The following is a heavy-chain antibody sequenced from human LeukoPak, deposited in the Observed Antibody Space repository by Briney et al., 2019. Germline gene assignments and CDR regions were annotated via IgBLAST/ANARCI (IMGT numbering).Heavy chain of an antibody. CDR3: ARGVPAASPWWFDP. J-gene: IGHJ5*02. V-gene: IGHV1-2*02. Sequence: GASVKVSCKASGYTFTGYYMHWVRQAPGQGLEWMGWINPNSGGTNYAQKFQGRVTMTRDASISTASMELSRLRSDDTAVYYWARGVPAASPWWFDPWGQGTLVTVSS. D-gene: IGHD2-2*01. CDR2: INPNSGGT. CDR1: GYTFTGYY.